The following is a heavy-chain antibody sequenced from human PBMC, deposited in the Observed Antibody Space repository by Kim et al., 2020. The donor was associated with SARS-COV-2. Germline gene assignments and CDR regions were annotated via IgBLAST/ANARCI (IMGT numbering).Heavy chain of an antibody. D-gene: IGHD6-19*01. CDR3: ARELDSSGWALCMDV. J-gene: IGHJ6*02. CDR2: ISSSSSYI. V-gene: IGHV3-21*01. Sequence: GGSLRLSCAASGFTFSSYSMNWVRQAPGKGLEWVSSISSSSSYIYYADSVKGRFTISRDNAKNSLYLQMNSLRAEDTAVYYCARELDSSGWALCMDVWGQGTTVTVSS. CDR1: GFTFSSYS.